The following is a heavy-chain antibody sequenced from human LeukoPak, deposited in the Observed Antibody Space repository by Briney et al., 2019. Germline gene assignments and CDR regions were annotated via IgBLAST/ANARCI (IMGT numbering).Heavy chain of an antibody. CDR1: GYTFTGYY. D-gene: IGHD6-13*01. CDR3: AREAGPGCWFDP. J-gene: IGHJ5*02. Sequence: GASVKVSCKASGYTFTGYYMHWVRQAPGQGLEWMGWINPNSGGTNYAQKFQGRVTMTRDTSISTAYMELRRLRSDDTAVYYCAREAGPGCWFDPWGQGTLVTVSS. V-gene: IGHV1-2*02. CDR2: INPNSGGT.